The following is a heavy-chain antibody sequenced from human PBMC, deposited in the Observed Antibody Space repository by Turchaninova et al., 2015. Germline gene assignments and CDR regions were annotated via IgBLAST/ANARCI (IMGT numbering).Heavy chain of an antibody. J-gene: IGHJ4*02. Sequence: QVQLQESGPGLVKPSETLSLTCTVSGGSMSNFYWTWIRQPPDKGLEWIGHIYYNGDTNYNPPLKSRVTISVDTSKNQFSLKLNSVNAADTAVYYCARGSVPDYWGQGTLVTVSS. V-gene: IGHV4-59*01. CDR3: ARGSVPDY. CDR2: IYYNGDT. CDR1: GGSMSNFY.